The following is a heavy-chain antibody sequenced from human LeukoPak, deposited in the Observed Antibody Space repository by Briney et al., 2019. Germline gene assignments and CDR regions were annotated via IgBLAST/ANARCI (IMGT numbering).Heavy chain of an antibody. Sequence: SVKVSCKASGGTFSSYAISWVRQAPRQGLEWMGGIIPIFGTANYAQKFKGRVTITADESTSTAYMELSSLRSEDTAVYYCARTAYYCSSTSCQHLAGGYYFDYWGQGTLVTVSS. CDR2: IIPIFGTA. CDR3: ARTAYYCSSTSCQHLAGGYYFDY. J-gene: IGHJ4*02. CDR1: GGTFSSYA. V-gene: IGHV1-69*13. D-gene: IGHD2-2*01.